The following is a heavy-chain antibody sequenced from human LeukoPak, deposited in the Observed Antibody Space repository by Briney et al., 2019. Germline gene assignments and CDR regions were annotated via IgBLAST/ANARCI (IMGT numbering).Heavy chain of an antibody. CDR3: AREGGSSWKTQVAYFDY. Sequence: PGGSLRLSCAASGFTFSSYWMHWVRQAPGKGLVWVSRINSDGSSTSYADSVKGRFTISRDNAKNTLYLQMNSLRAEDTAVYYCAREGGSSWKTQVAYFDYWGQGTLVTVSS. D-gene: IGHD6-13*01. V-gene: IGHV3-74*01. J-gene: IGHJ4*02. CDR1: GFTFSSYW. CDR2: INSDGSST.